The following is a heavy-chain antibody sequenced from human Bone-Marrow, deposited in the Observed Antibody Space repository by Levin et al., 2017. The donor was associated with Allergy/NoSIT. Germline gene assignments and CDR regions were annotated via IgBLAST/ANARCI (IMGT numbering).Heavy chain of an antibody. CDR3: AKDSRYCSSTSCYDNHVLDAFDI. V-gene: IGHV3-23*01. Sequence: ASVKVSCAASGFTFSSYAMSWVRQAPGKGLEWVSAISGSSGTTYYAESVQGRFTISRDNSKNSLFLQMNTLRAEDTAVYYCAKDSRYCSSTSCYDNHVLDAFDIWGQGTMVTVSS. D-gene: IGHD2-2*01. CDR2: ISGSSGTT. J-gene: IGHJ3*02. CDR1: GFTFSSYA.